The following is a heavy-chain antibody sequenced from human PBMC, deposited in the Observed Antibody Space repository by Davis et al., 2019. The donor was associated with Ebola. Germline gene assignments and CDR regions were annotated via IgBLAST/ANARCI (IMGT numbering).Heavy chain of an antibody. D-gene: IGHD3-16*01. CDR2: ISYDGSNK. Sequence: GGSLRLSCAASGFTFSSYAMHWVRQAPGKGLEWVAVISYDGSNKYYADSVKGRFTISRDNSKNTVFLHMNYLRAEDRAVYYCAKEENGGLFDDWGQGILVTVSS. CDR3: AKEENGGLFDD. J-gene: IGHJ4*02. CDR1: GFTFSSYA. V-gene: IGHV3-30-3*01.